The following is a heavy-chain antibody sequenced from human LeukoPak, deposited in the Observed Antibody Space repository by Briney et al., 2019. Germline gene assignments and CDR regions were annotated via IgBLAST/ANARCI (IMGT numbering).Heavy chain of an antibody. D-gene: IGHD3-22*01. V-gene: IGHV1-24*01. CDR3: ATDQYYYDSSGYPRALYAFDI. CDR2: XXXXDGET. CDR1: GYTLTELS. J-gene: IGHJ3*02. Sequence: ASVKVSRKVSGYTLTELSMHWVRQAPGKGLEXXXXXXXXDGETIYAQKFQGRVTMTEDTSTDTAYMELSSLRSEDTAVYYCATDQYYYDSSGYPRALYAFDIWGQGTMVTVSS.